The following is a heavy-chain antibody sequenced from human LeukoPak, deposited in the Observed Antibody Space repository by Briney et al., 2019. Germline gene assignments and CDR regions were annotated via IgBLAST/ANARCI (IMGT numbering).Heavy chain of an antibody. CDR3: ARDSDYSRNGNGDWLDP. CDR1: GFRFSSFG. D-gene: IGHD4-11*01. Sequence: GASVNVSCKASGFRFSSFGASWVRQAPGQGLEGMGWISNYFGVTHYAEKFEDRVTMTIDTSTTTVYMELRGLRYDDTAIYYCARDSDYSRNGNGDWLDPWGQGTVVTVSS. CDR2: ISNYFGVT. J-gene: IGHJ5*02. V-gene: IGHV1-18*04.